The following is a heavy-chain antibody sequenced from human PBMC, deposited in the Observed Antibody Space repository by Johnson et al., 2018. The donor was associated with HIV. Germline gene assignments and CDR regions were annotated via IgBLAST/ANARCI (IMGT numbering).Heavy chain of an antibody. Sequence: QVQLVESGGGVVQPGGSLRLSCAASGFTFSSYGMHWVRQAPGKGLEWVAVISYDGSNKYYADSVKGRFTISRDNSKNTLYLQMNSLRAEDTAVYYCARGGSIAARREAFDIWGQGTMVTVSS. D-gene: IGHD6-6*01. J-gene: IGHJ3*02. CDR3: ARGGSIAARREAFDI. CDR1: GFTFSSYG. CDR2: ISYDGSNK. V-gene: IGHV3-30*19.